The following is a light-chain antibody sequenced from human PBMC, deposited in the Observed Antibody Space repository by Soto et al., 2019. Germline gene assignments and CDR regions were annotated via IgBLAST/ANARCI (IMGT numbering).Light chain of an antibody. V-gene: IGKV1-5*03. Sequence: QMTQSPSTLSASVGDRVTITCRASESFNRWLAWFQQKPGKAPNLLIYEASTLEDGVPSRFSGSGSGTELTLTICGLQPDDFATYYCLQYNSYPRTFGQGTTVEIK. CDR2: EAS. CDR1: ESFNRW. CDR3: LQYNSYPRT. J-gene: IGKJ1*01.